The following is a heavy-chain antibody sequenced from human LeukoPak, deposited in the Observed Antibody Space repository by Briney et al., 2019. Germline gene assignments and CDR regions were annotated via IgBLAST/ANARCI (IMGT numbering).Heavy chain of an antibody. D-gene: IGHD3-10*01. CDR3: AKDPKSYYGSGGYPYYFDY. V-gene: IGHV3-23*01. Sequence: GGSLGLSCAASGFTFSSHAMSWVRQAAGKGLEWVSAISGSGGSTYYADSVKGRFTIARDNSKNTLYLQMNSLRAEDTAVYYCAKDPKSYYGSGGYPYYFDYWGQGTLVTVSS. J-gene: IGHJ4*02. CDR2: ISGSGGST. CDR1: GFTFSSHA.